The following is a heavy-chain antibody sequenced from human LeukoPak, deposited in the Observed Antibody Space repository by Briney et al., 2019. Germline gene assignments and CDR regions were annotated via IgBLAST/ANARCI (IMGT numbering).Heavy chain of an antibody. V-gene: IGHV1-69*13. CDR2: IIPIFGTA. CDR3: ARDQHAITIFGVVSNWFDP. J-gene: IGHJ5*02. Sequence: SVKVSCKASGGTFSSYAISWVRQAPGQGLEWMGGIIPIFGTANYAQKFQGRVTITADESTSTAYMELSSLRSEDTAVYYCARDQHAITIFGVVSNWFDPWGQGTLVTVSS. D-gene: IGHD3-3*01. CDR1: GGTFSSYA.